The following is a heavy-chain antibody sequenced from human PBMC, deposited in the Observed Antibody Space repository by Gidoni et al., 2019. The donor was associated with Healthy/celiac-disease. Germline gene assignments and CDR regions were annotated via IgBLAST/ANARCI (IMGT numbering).Heavy chain of an antibody. J-gene: IGHJ2*01. CDR1: GYSFTSYW. CDR3: ARHSSGWYGWYFYL. CDR2: IYPGDYDT. D-gene: IGHD6-19*01. V-gene: IGHV5-51*01. Sequence: EVQQVQSGAEVQKPGASLKISCTGSGYSFTSYWIGWVRQMPGKGLEWMGIIYPGDYDTRYCPSFQGQVTISAHKSISTAHLQWSSLNASATAMYYCARHSSGWYGWYFYLWGRGTLVTVSS.